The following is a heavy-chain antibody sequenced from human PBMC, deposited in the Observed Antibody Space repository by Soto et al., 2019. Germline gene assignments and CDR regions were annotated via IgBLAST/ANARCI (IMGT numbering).Heavy chain of an antibody. J-gene: IGHJ4*02. CDR1: GGSFSGYY. V-gene: IGHV4-34*01. CDR2: INHRGSA. Sequence: SETLSLTCAVYGGSFSGYYWSWIRQPPGKGLEWIGEINHRGSANYNPSLKSRVTISVDTSKNQFSLKLSSVTAADTAVYYCARNYCSDGTCYLFFAYWGQGALVTVSS. D-gene: IGHD2-15*01. CDR3: ARNYCSDGTCYLFFAY.